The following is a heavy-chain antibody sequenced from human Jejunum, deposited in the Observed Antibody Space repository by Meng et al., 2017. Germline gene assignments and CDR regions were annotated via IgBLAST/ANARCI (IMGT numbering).Heavy chain of an antibody. CDR3: ARGAGIGGRDWFDP. V-gene: IGHV1-8*01. J-gene: IGHJ5*02. CDR2: MNANSGNT. Sequence: QVQLVQSGAEVKKPGASVKVSCKASGYTFTSHDINWVRQATGQGLEWMGWMNANSGNTGYAQKFQGRLTITRDTSINTAYMELSSLRSEDTAVYYCARGAGIGGRDWFDPWGQGTLVTVSS. CDR1: GYTFTSHD. D-gene: IGHD3-16*01.